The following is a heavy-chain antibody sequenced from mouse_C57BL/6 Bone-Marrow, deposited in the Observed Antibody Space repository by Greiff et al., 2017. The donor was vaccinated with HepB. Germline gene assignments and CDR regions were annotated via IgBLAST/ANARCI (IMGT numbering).Heavy chain of an antibody. D-gene: IGHD3-2*02. J-gene: IGHJ4*01. CDR3: ERDSSGYKARDY. CDR1: GYTFTSYW. V-gene: IGHV1-50*01. CDR2: IDPSDSYT. Sequence: VQLQQPGAELVKPGASVKLSCKASGYTFTSYWMQWVKQRPGQGLEWIGEIDPSDSYTNYNQKFKGKATLTVDTSSSTAYMQLSSLTSEDSAVYYCERDSSGYKARDYWGQGTSVTVSS.